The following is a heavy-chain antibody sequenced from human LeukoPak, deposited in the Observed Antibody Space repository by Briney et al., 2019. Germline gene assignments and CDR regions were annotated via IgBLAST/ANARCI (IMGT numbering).Heavy chain of an antibody. CDR1: GYTFTSYG. J-gene: IGHJ3*02. V-gene: IGHV1-18*01. D-gene: IGHD2-15*01. Sequence: GASVKVSCKASGYTFTSYGISWVRQAPGQGLEWMGWISAYNGNTNYAQKLQGRVTMTTDTSTSTAYMELRSLRSDDTAVYYCARVVVVVVAANAFDIWGQGTMVTVSS. CDR2: ISAYNGNT. CDR3: ARVVVVVVAANAFDI.